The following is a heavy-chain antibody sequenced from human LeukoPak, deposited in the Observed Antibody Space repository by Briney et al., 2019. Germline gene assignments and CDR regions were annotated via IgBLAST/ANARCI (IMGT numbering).Heavy chain of an antibody. CDR2: IYHSGST. Sequence: SGTLSLTCAVSGGSISSSNWWSWVRQPPGKGLEWIGEIYHSGSTNYNPSLKSRVTISVDKSKNQFSLKLSSVTAADTAVYYCARSRGYSYGYPFDYWGQGTLVTVSS. CDR1: GGSISSSNW. J-gene: IGHJ4*02. CDR3: ARSRGYSYGYPFDY. V-gene: IGHV4-4*02. D-gene: IGHD5-18*01.